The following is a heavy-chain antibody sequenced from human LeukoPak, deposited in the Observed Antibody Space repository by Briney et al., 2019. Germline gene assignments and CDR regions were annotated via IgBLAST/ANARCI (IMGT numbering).Heavy chain of an antibody. CDR3: AKTLAAAGSDY. Sequence: GGSLRLSCAASGFTFSNYVMTWDRQAPGKGLGWVSAVSRNGGASTYYADSVKGRFTISRDNSKNTLYLQMNSLRAEDTAVYYCAKTLAAAGSDYWGQGTLVTVSS. CDR1: GFTFSNYV. J-gene: IGHJ4*02. V-gene: IGHV3-23*01. D-gene: IGHD6-13*01. CDR2: VSRNGGAST.